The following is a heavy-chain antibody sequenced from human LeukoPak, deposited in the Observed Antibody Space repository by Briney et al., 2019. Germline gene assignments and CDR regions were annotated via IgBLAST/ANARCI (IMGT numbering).Heavy chain of an antibody. V-gene: IGHV1-69*05. J-gene: IGHJ6*03. CDR3: ARGGVRVPAGMDPLYYYYYMDV. CDR2: IIPIFGTA. D-gene: IGHD2-2*01. CDR1: GYTFTSYA. Sequence: SVKVSCQASGYTFTSYAISWVRQAPGQGLEWMGGIIPIFGTANYAQKFQGRVTITTDESTSTAYMELSSLRSEDTAVYYCARGGVRVPAGMDPLYYYYYMDVWGKGTTVTVSS.